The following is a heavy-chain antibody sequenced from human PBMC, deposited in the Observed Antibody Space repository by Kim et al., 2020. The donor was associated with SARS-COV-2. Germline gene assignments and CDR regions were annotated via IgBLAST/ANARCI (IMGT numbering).Heavy chain of an antibody. CDR1: GFTFTSSA. CDR2: IVVGSGNT. Sequence: SVKVSCKASGFTFTSSAVQWVRQARGQRLEWIGWIVVGSGNTNYAQKFQERVTITRDMSTSTAYMELSSLRSEDTAVYYCATPFRYYYYYGMDVWGQGTTVTVSS. CDR3: ATPFRYYYYYGMDV. J-gene: IGHJ6*02. V-gene: IGHV1-58*01.